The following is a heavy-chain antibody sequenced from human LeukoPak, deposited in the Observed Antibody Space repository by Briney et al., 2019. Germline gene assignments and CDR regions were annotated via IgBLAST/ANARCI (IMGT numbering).Heavy chain of an antibody. D-gene: IGHD3-22*01. V-gene: IGHV1-69*05. Sequence: SVKVSCKASGGTFSSYAISWVRQAPGQGLEWMGGIIPIFGTANYAQKFQGRVTITTDESTSTAYMELSSLRSEDTAVYYCASEKSRYYYDSSGYYPLGFDYWGQGTLVTVSS. J-gene: IGHJ4*02. CDR1: GGTFSSYA. CDR2: IIPIFGTA. CDR3: ASEKSRYYYDSSGYYPLGFDY.